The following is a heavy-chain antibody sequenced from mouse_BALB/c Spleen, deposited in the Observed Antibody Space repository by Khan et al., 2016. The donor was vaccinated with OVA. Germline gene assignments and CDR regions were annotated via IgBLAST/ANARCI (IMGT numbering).Heavy chain of an antibody. CDR2: INTETGEP. V-gene: IGHV9-2-1*01. J-gene: IGHJ1*01. CDR3: AGRKHWYFDV. Sequence: QIQLVQSGPELKKPGETVKISCKASGYTFTDYSMHWVKQAPGKGLKWMGWINTETGEPTYADDFKGRFAFSLETSASTAYLQINNLKHEESATDFCAGRKHWYFDVWGAGTTVTVSS. CDR1: GYTFTDYS.